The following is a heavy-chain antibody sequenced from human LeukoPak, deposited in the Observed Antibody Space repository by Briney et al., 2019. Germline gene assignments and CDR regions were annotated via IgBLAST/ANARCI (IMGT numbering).Heavy chain of an antibody. Sequence: ASVKVSCKASGGTFSSYAISWVRQAPGQGLEWMGGIIPIFGTVNYAQKFQGRVTITADKSTSTAYMELSSLRSEDTAVYYCAGSSTSPDDWLDPWGQGTLVTVSS. CDR2: IIPIFGTV. V-gene: IGHV1-69*06. CDR3: AGSSTSPDDWLDP. CDR1: GGTFSSYA. D-gene: IGHD2-2*01. J-gene: IGHJ5*02.